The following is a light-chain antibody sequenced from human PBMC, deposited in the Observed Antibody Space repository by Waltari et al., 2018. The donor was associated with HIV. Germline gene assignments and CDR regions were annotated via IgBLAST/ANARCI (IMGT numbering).Light chain of an antibody. CDR3: AAWDDTLSGWV. J-gene: IGLJ3*02. CDR2: YDD. Sequence: QSVLTQPPSVSAAPRQGVSISCAGSSSNIGKNAVNWYQQIPGTAPRLLIYYDDLVPSGVSDRFSGSKSGTSASLAISGLQSEDEADYYCAAWDDTLSGWVFGGGTKLTVL. V-gene: IGLV1-36*01. CDR1: SSNIGKNA.